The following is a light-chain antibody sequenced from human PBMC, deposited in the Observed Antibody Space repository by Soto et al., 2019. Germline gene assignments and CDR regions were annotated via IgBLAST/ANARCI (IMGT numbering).Light chain of an antibody. CDR2: AAS. CDR1: QTINTY. Sequence: DIQMTQSPSSLSASVGDRVSITCRASQTINTYLNWYQQKPGKAPKLLIYAASSLQSGVPSRFSGSGSGTDFTLMISSLQPEDLATYYCQQSYSNPTWTFGQGTKVDIK. CDR3: QQSYSNPTWT. V-gene: IGKV1-39*01. J-gene: IGKJ1*01.